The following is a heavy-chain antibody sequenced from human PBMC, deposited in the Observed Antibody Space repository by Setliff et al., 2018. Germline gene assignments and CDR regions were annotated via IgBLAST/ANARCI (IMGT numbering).Heavy chain of an antibody. D-gene: IGHD1-1*01. Sequence: LGESLKISCKGSGYTFTSYWIGWVRQMPGKGLEWLGIIYPSDSHTRYSPSFQGQVTISADRSISTAYLQWSSLKASDTAVYYCARHFRNWYFDYWGQGTLVTVSS. CDR2: IYPSDSHT. J-gene: IGHJ4*02. V-gene: IGHV5-51*01. CDR3: ARHFRNWYFDY. CDR1: GYTFTSYW.